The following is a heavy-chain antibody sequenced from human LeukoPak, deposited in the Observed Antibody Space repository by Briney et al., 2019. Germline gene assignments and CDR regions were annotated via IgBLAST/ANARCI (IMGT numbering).Heavy chain of an antibody. CDR2: ISSSRSII. V-gene: IGHV3-48*01. Sequence: GGSLRLSCAASGFTFSSYSMNWVRQAPGKGLEWVSYISSSRSIIYYADSVKGRFTISGDNAKNSLYLQMNSLRAEDTAVYYCARGPYYFLLYCYYGMDVWGQGTTVTVSS. CDR3: ARGPYYFLLYCYYGMDV. J-gene: IGHJ6*02. CDR1: GFTFSSYS. D-gene: IGHD3-22*01.